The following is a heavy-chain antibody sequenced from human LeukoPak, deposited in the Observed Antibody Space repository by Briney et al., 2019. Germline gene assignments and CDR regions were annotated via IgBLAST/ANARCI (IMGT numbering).Heavy chain of an antibody. CDR3: ARDYYDSSDYYYAHDY. Sequence: SVKVSCKASGGTFSSYAISWVRQVPGQGLEWMGRIIPIFGTENYAQQCQGRVTITTDDSTSTPYMELSSLRSEDTAVYYCARDYYDSSDYYYAHDYWGQGTLVTVSS. CDR2: IIPIFGTE. V-gene: IGHV1-69*05. CDR1: GGTFSSYA. J-gene: IGHJ4*02. D-gene: IGHD3-22*01.